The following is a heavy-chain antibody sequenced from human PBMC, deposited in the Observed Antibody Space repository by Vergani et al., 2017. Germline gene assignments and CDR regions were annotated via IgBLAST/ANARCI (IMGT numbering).Heavy chain of an antibody. CDR3: AKDPGITIFGVD. D-gene: IGHD3-3*01. Sequence: EVQLLESGGGLVQPGGSLRLSCAASGFTFSSNAMSWVRQAPGKGVEWVSAIGGSGGSTYYADSVKGRFTISRDNSKNTLYLQMISLRAEDTAVYYCAKDPGITIFGVDWGQGTLVTVSS. J-gene: IGHJ4*02. V-gene: IGHV3-23*01. CDR1: GFTFSSNA. CDR2: IGGSGGST.